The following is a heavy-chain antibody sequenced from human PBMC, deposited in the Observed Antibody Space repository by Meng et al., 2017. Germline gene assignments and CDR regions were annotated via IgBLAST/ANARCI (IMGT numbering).Heavy chain of an antibody. Sequence: QVPVVQCGVELQTLGSSVKVSCMACGGAFSSYAMSWVRQAHGQGLEWMGGIISIFGKANYAQTFQGRVTITADKSKSTAYMELSSLRSEDTAVYYCASGYHYVDYWGQGTLVTVSS. CDR1: GGAFSSYA. D-gene: IGHD6-13*01. CDR2: IISIFGKA. CDR3: ASGYHYVDY. J-gene: IGHJ4*02. V-gene: IGHV1-69*06.